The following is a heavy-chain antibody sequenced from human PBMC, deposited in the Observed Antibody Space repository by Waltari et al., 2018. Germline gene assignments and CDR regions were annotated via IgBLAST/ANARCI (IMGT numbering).Heavy chain of an antibody. CDR3: TPTYDSSGYYLDY. D-gene: IGHD3-22*01. Sequence: EVQLVESGGGLVQPGGSLKLSCAASGFTFSGSAMHWVRQASGKGREWGGRIRSKANSYATAYAASVKGRLTISRDDSKNTAYLQRNSLKTEDTAVYYCTPTYDSSGYYLDYWGQGTLVTVSS. J-gene: IGHJ4*02. CDR1: GFTFSGSA. V-gene: IGHV3-73*02. CDR2: IRSKANSYAT.